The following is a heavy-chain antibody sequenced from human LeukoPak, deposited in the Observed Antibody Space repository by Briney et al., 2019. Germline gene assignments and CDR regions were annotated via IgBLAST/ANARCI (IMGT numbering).Heavy chain of an antibody. V-gene: IGHV3-74*01. Sequence: GGSLRLSCAASGFTFSSYWMHWIRQVPGKGLVWVSRIHSDGIGTSYADSVRGRFTISRDNAKNTVYLQMNSLRAEDTAVYYCARDQGSFDYWGQGTLVTVSS. CDR1: GFTFSSYW. J-gene: IGHJ4*02. CDR2: IHSDGIGT. CDR3: ARDQGSFDY.